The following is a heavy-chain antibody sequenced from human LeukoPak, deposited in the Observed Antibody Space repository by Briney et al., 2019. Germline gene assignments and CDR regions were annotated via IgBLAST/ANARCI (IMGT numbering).Heavy chain of an antibody. CDR2: IWYDGSNK. D-gene: IGHD1-26*01. CDR1: GFTFSSYG. CDR3: ARAPTSYYYFDY. J-gene: IGHJ4*02. V-gene: IGHV3-33*01. Sequence: PGGPVRLSCAASGFTFSSYGMHWVRQAPGKGLEGVAVIWYDGSNKYYSDSVKGRFTISRDNSKNTLYMQINSLRAEDTAVYYCARAPTSYYYFDYWGQGTLVTVSS.